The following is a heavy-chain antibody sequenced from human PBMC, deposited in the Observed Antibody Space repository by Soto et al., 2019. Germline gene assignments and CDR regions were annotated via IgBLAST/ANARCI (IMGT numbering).Heavy chain of an antibody. V-gene: IGHV4-59*01. CDR3: ARTYCSGGSCYPGGNWFDP. J-gene: IGHJ5*02. Sequence: SETLSLTCTVSSGSISSYYWSWVRQAPGKGLEWIGYAYYTGSTNYNPSLKSRVTMSVDTSKNQFSLNLNSVTAADTAVYYCARTYCSGGSCYPGGNWFDPWGQGTLVTVSS. D-gene: IGHD2-15*01. CDR1: SGSISSYY. CDR2: AYYTGST.